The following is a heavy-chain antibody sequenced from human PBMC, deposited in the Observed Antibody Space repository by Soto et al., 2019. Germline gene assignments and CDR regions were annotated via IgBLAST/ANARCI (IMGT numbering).Heavy chain of an antibody. J-gene: IGHJ6*03. CDR1: GFTFIDYY. CDR2: ISSSTTI. D-gene: IGHD6-13*01. Sequence: GGSLRLSCAASGFTFIDYYMNCVRHAPEEGLEWGSSISSSTTIYYADSVKGRFTISRDNAKNSLYLQMNSLRAEDTAVYYCASAFSWYYYYYYMDVWGKGTTVTVSS. V-gene: IGHV3-11*04. CDR3: ASAFSWYYYYYYMDV.